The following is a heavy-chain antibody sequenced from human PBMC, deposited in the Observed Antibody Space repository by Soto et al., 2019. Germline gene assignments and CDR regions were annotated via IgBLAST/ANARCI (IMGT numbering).Heavy chain of an antibody. J-gene: IGHJ4*02. D-gene: IGHD1-7*01. V-gene: IGHV4-4*02. CDR3: ASRDPGTSVDY. Sequence: SETLSLTCAVSGGSFTSNNWWTWVRQPPGQGLEWIGEIYRTGSTNYNPSLKSRVTISLDKSEKQISLKVTSLTAADTAVYYCASRDPGTSVDYWGQGTLVTAPQ. CDR2: IYRTGST. CDR1: GGSFTSNNW.